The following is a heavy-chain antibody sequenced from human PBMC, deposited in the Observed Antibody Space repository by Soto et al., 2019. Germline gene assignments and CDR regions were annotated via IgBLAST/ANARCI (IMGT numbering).Heavy chain of an antibody. CDR1: GFTFSTYA. D-gene: IGHD2-2*01. V-gene: IGHV3-30-3*01. CDR2: ISYDGSNK. J-gene: IGHJ4*02. CDR3: ARDRPSTYCSSTSCSSYFDY. Sequence: GVSLRLSCSASGFTFSTYAMQWVRQAPGKGLEWVAVISYDGSNKYYADSVKGRFTISRDNSKNTLYLQMNSLRAEDTAVYYCARDRPSTYCSSTSCSSYFDYWGKGTLVNVSS.